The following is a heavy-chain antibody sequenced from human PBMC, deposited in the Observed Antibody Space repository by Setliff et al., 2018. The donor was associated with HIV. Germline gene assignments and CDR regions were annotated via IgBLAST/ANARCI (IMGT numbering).Heavy chain of an antibody. CDR3: ATATIWTSSSWSHYFDY. V-gene: IGHV1-24*01. CDR2: FDPEDGET. D-gene: IGHD6-13*01. Sequence: WASVKVSCKVSGYTLTELSMHWVRQAPGKGLEWMGGFDPEDGETIYAQKFQGRVTMTEDTSTDTAYMELSSLRSEDTAVYYCATATIWTSSSWSHYFDYWGQGTLVTVS. CDR1: GYTLTELS. J-gene: IGHJ4*02.